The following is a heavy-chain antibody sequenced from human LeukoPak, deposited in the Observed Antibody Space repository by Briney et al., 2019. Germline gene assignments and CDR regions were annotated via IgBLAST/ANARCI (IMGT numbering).Heavy chain of an antibody. D-gene: IGHD1-26*01. J-gene: IGHJ6*04. CDR3: ARDLVVGAIIV. CDR2: INSDGSST. Sequence: GGSLRLSCAASGFTFSNYAMSWVRQAPGKGLVWVSRINSDGSSTSYADSVKGRFTISRDNAKNTLYLQMNSLRAEDTAVYYCARDLVVGAIIVWGKGTTVTVSS. V-gene: IGHV3-74*01. CDR1: GFTFSNYA.